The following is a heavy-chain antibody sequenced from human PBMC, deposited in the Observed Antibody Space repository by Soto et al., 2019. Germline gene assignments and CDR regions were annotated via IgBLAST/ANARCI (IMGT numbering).Heavy chain of an antibody. CDR2: ISAYNGNT. D-gene: IGHD2-2*01. Sequence: QVQLVQSGAEVKKPGASVKVSCKASGYTFTSYGISWVRQAPGQGLEWMGWISAYNGNTNYAQKLQGRVTMTTDTSTSTAYMELRSLRSDDTAVYYCARDSNIVVVPAAAVPYYYYYYGMDVWGQGTTVTVS. J-gene: IGHJ6*02. V-gene: IGHV1-18*01. CDR1: GYTFTSYG. CDR3: ARDSNIVVVPAAAVPYYYYYYGMDV.